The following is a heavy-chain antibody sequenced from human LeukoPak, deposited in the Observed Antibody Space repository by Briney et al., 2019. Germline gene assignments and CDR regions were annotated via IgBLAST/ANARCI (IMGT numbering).Heavy chain of an antibody. V-gene: IGHV4-31*03. CDR3: ASAFSENDAFDI. CDR1: GGSISSGGYY. J-gene: IGHJ3*02. Sequence: SQTLSLTCTVSGGSISSGGYYWGWIRQHPGKGLEWIGYIYYSGSTYYNPSLKSRVTISVDTSKNQFSLKLSSVTAADTAVYYCASAFSENDAFDIWGQGTMVTVSS. CDR2: IYYSGST.